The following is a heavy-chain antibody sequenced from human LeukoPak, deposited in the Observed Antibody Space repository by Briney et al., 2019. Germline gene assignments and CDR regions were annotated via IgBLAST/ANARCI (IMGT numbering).Heavy chain of an antibody. V-gene: IGHV4-59*01. CDR1: GGSISNYY. CDR3: ARQYSSSSPPMDV. CDR2: IYYSGTT. J-gene: IGHJ6*03. D-gene: IGHD6-6*01. Sequence: PSETLSLTCTVSGGSISNYYWNWIRQPPGKGLEWIGYIYYSGTTNYNPSLKSRVSMSVDTSKNQFSLKLSSVTAADTAVYYCARQYSSSSPPMDVWGKGTTVTVSS.